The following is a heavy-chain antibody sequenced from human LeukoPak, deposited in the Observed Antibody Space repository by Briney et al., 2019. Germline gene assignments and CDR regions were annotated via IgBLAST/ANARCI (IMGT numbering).Heavy chain of an antibody. CDR1: GGTFSSYA. CDR2: IIPMFGTA. CDR3: ATEGYSYGYYYMDV. D-gene: IGHD5-18*01. J-gene: IGHJ6*03. Sequence: ASVKVSCKASGGTFSSYAIRWVRQAPGQGLEWMGGIIPMFGTADYAQKFQGRVTMTEDTSTDTAYMELSSLRSEDTAVYYCATEGYSYGYYYMDVWGKGTTVTVSS. V-gene: IGHV1-69*06.